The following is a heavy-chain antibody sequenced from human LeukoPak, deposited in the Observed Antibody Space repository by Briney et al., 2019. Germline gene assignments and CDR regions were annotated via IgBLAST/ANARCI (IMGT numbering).Heavy chain of an antibody. V-gene: IGHV1-18*01. CDR2: ISADNGNT. CDR1: GYTFTSYG. D-gene: IGHD6-6*01. Sequence: ASVKVSCKASGYTFTSYGISWVRQAPGQGLEWMGWISADNGNTNYAPKLQDRVAMTSDTSTRTAYVELRSLRSADTAVDYCASVRTLSSSWEYFQHWGQGTLVTVSS. CDR3: ASVRTLSSSWEYFQH. J-gene: IGHJ1*01.